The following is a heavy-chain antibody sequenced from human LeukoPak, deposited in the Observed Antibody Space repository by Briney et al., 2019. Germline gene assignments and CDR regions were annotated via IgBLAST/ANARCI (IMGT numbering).Heavy chain of an antibody. J-gene: IGHJ4*02. D-gene: IGHD4-17*01. CDR1: GGTFSNFV. CDR3: ATNERYGDTRLYHFDY. CDR2: IIPIFGTA. Sequence: EASVKVSCKASGGTFSNFVISWVRQAPGQGLEWMGRIIPIFGTANYAQKFQGKVTITADESTNTAYMELSSLRSEDTAVFYCATNERYGDTRLYHFDYWGQGTLVTVSS. V-gene: IGHV1-69*13.